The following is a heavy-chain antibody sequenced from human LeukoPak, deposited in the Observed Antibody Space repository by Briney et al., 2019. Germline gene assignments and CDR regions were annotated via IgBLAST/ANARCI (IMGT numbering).Heavy chain of an antibody. Sequence: QPGGSLRLSCAASGFTFSSYWTHWVRQAPGKGLVWVSRINSDGSSTSYADSVKGRFTISRDNAKNTLYLQMNSLRAEDTAVYYFARDLRRITIFGVVISRPYYYYGMDVWGQGTTVTVSS. J-gene: IGHJ6*02. V-gene: IGHV3-74*01. CDR3: ARDLRRITIFGVVISRPYYYYGMDV. D-gene: IGHD3-3*01. CDR1: GFTFSSYW. CDR2: INSDGSST.